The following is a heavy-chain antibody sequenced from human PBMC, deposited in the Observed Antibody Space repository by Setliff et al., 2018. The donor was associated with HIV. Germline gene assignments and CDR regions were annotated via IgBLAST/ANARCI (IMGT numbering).Heavy chain of an antibody. V-gene: IGHV4-61*09. D-gene: IGHD3-10*01. CDR2: IYTSGST. CDR3: ARDQGHGSGRSYYYYYMDV. CDR1: GGSISSGSYH. J-gene: IGHJ6*03. Sequence: SETLSLTCTVSGGSISSGSYHWSWIRQPAGKGLEWIGHIYTSGSTKYNPSLKSRVTISVDTSKNQFSLKLSSVTAADTAVYYCARDQGHGSGRSYYYYYMDVWGKGTTVTVSS.